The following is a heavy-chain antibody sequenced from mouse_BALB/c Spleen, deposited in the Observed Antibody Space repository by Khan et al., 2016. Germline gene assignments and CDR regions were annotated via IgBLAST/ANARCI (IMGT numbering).Heavy chain of an antibody. CDR2: IHYSGGT. J-gene: IGHJ4*01. Sequence: EVELVESGPDLVKPSQSLSLTCTATGYSITSGYSWHWIRQFPGNKLEWMGYIHYSGGTKYIPSLKSRISTTPDTSKNQFFLQLNSVTPEDTATYYCTGSHGYYAMDYWGQGTSVTVSS. CDR3: TGSHGYYAMDY. CDR1: GYSITSGYS. V-gene: IGHV3-1*02.